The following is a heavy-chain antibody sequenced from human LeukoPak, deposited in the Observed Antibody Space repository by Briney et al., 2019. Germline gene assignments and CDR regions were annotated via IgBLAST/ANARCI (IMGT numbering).Heavy chain of an antibody. CDR2: ISGSGDNT. Sequence: GGSLRLSCAASGFTFSSYAMSWVRQAPGKGLKWVSGISGSGDNTYYADSVEGRFTISRDNSKNTLYVQVNSLGTEDTAAYYCAKGSYYDSSGSFYFDYWGQGTLVTVSS. J-gene: IGHJ4*02. CDR3: AKGSYYDSSGSFYFDY. CDR1: GFTFSSYA. D-gene: IGHD3-22*01. V-gene: IGHV3-23*01.